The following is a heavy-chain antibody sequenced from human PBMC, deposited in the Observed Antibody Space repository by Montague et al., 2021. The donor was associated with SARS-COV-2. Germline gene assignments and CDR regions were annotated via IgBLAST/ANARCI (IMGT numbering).Heavy chain of an antibody. D-gene: IGHD2-15*01. J-gene: IGHJ6*02. CDR1: GGSISSSSHY. CDR2: VSHSGGT. Sequence: SETLSLTCAVSGGSISSSSHYWGWIRQPPGKGLEWIGGVSHSGGTYYNASLQSRVTIFIDPSNNQFSLRLNSVTAADTALYFCARQRLNGGSTYYYYYDMDVWGQGTTVSVSS. CDR3: ARQRLNGGSTYYYYYDMDV. V-gene: IGHV4-39*01.